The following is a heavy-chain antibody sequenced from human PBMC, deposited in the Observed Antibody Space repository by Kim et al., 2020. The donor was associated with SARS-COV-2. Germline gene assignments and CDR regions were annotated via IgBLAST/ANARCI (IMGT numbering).Heavy chain of an antibody. CDR1: GGSISSSSYY. CDR2: IYYSGST. V-gene: IGHV4-39*01. CDR3: AIGYSSGWYSPYFDY. D-gene: IGHD6-19*01. Sequence: SETLSLTCTVSGGSISSSSYYWGWIRQPPGKGLEWIGSIYYSGSTYYNPSLKSRVTISVDTSKNQFSLKLSSVTAADTAVYYCAIGYSSGWYSPYFDYWGQGTLVTVSS. J-gene: IGHJ4*02.